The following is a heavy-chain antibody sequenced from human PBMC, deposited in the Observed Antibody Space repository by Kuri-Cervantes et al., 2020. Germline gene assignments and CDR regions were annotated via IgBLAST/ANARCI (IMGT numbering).Heavy chain of an antibody. CDR1: GFTVSSNY. CDR3: AKDLGPIAVAGTDAFDI. D-gene: IGHD6-19*01. CDR2: IYSGGST. V-gene: IGHV3-53*05. Sequence: GGSLRLSCAASGFTVSSNYMSWVRQAPGKGLDWVSVIYSGGSTYYADSVKGRFTISRDNYKNTLYLQMNSLRAEDTAVYYCAKDLGPIAVAGTDAFDIWGQGTMVTVSS. J-gene: IGHJ3*02.